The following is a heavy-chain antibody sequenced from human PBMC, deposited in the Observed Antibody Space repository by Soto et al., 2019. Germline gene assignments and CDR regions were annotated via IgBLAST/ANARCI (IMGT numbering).Heavy chain of an antibody. CDR3: VRMLERILGWYVDV. CDR1: GYIFTAYA. CDR2: INTAKGDT. D-gene: IGHD1-26*01. J-gene: IGHJ2*01. Sequence: VQFVQSGAEVKKPGASVRVSCKASGYIFTAYAIHWVRQAPGHALEWMGWINTAKGDTKYSEKLHDRVTFSRDTSATTVYKEFTNLRSEDTAVYFCVRMLERILGWYVDVWGRGTPVTV. V-gene: IGHV1-3*04.